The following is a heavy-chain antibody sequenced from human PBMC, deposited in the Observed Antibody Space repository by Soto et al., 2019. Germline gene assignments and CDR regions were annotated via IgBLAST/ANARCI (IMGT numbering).Heavy chain of an antibody. V-gene: IGHV4-38-2*01. D-gene: IGHD6-25*01. CDR1: DYSISSGSY. CDR2: IYYSGSTT. CDR3: ARLSSGRFDP. Sequence: SSETLSLTCAVSDYSISSGSYLGWIRQPPGKGLEWIANIYYSGSTTYYNPSLKSRVTMSVDTSKNQFSLKLTSVTAADTAMYYCARLSSGRFDPWGQGTLVTVSS. J-gene: IGHJ5*02.